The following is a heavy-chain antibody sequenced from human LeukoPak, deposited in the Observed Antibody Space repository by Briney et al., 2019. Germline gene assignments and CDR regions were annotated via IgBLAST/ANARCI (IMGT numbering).Heavy chain of an antibody. CDR1: GYTFPGYY. V-gene: IGHV1-2*02. CDR3: ARAYSSSWRPEFDY. J-gene: IGHJ4*02. CDR2: INPNSGGT. D-gene: IGHD6-13*01. Sequence: ASVKVSCKSSGYTFPGYYMHWVRQAPGQGLEWMGWINPNSGGTNYAQKFQGRVTMTRDTSISTAYMELSRLRSDDTAVYYCARAYSSSWRPEFDYWGQGTLVTVSS.